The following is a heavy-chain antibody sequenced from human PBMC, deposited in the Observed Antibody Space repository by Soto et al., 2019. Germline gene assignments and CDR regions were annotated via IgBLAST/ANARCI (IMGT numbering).Heavy chain of an antibody. CDR1: GASISSYY. CDR3: ARLLGKTNPKFDQ. CDR2: VDYSGTT. J-gene: IGHJ4*02. V-gene: IGHV4-59*08. Sequence: QVQLQESGPGLLKPSETLSLTCTVSGASISSYYWSWIRRPPGKGLEWIGCVDYSGTTNYNPSLKSRVTISVDTSRNQFALKVNSVTAADTAVYSCARLLGKTNPKFDQWGQGTLVTVSP. D-gene: IGHD1-26*01.